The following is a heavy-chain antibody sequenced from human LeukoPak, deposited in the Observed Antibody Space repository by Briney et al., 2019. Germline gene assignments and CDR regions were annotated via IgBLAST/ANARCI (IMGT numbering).Heavy chain of an antibody. J-gene: IGHJ6*03. CDR3: ARGTVVTPPRYYYYMDV. CDR1: GYTLTGYY. D-gene: IGHD4-23*01. V-gene: IGHV1-2*02. Sequence: ASVKVSCKASGYTLTGYYMHWVRQAPGQGLEWMGWINPNSGGTNYAQKFQGRITMTRDTSISTAYMELSRLRSDDTAVYYCARGTVVTPPRYYYYMDVWGKGTTVTVSS. CDR2: INPNSGGT.